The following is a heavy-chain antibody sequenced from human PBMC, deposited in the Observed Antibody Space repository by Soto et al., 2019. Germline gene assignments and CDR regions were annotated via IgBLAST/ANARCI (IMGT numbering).Heavy chain of an antibody. Sequence: QVQLQESGPGLVKPSETLSLTCTVSGGSISSYYWSWIRQPPGKGLEWIGYIYYSGSTNYNPSLKSRVTIHVDTSKNQFSLKLSSVTAADTAVYYCARRPPNYYDSSGYSIGDWYFDLWGRGTLVTVSS. D-gene: IGHD3-22*01. CDR3: ARRPPNYYDSSGYSIGDWYFDL. CDR1: GGSISSYY. CDR2: IYYSGST. J-gene: IGHJ2*01. V-gene: IGHV4-59*08.